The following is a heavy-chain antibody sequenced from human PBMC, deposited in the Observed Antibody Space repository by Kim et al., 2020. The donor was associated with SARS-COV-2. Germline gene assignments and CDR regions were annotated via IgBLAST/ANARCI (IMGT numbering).Heavy chain of an antibody. Sequence: TKYSHEFPGRTTITRDTTARTAYMELSSLRSEDTAVYYCARVYGRRVFDYWGQGTLVTVSS. CDR2: T. J-gene: IGHJ4*02. CDR3: ARVYGRRVFDY. D-gene: IGHD3-10*01. V-gene: IGHV1-3*01.